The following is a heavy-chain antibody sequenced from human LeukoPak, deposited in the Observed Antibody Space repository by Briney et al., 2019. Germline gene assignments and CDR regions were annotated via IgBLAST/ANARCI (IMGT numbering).Heavy chain of an antibody. D-gene: IGHD3-10*01. J-gene: IGHJ4*02. CDR3: ARATSYGRFDY. CDR1: GSTFSSYS. CDR2: ISSTSSI. V-gene: IGHV3-48*01. Sequence: GGSLRLSCAASGSTFSSYSMNWVRQAPGKGLEWVSYISSTSSIYYADSVKGRFTVSRDNAKNSLYLQMNSLRAEDTALYYCARATSYGRFDYWGQGTLVTVSS.